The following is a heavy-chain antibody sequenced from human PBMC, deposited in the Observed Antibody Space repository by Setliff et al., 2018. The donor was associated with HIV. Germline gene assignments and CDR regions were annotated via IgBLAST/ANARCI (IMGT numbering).Heavy chain of an antibody. V-gene: IGHV1-46*01. CDR3: AREDCSGGSCYGSDY. CDR1: GYTFTSYY. CDR2: INPSGGST. J-gene: IGHJ4*02. Sequence: ASVKVSCQASGYTFTSYYMHWVRQAPGQGLEWMGIINPSGGSTSYAQKFQGRVTMTRDTSTSTVYMELSSLRSEDTAVYYCAREDCSGGSCYGSDYWGQGTLVTVSS. D-gene: IGHD2-15*01.